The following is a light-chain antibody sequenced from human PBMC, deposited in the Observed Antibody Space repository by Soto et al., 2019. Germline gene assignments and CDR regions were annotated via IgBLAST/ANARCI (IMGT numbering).Light chain of an antibody. CDR2: GAS. J-gene: IGKJ1*01. V-gene: IGKV3-20*01. CDR1: QSVNSSF. CDR3: QQFGSSPPWT. Sequence: EIVLTQSPGTQSLSPGERATLSCRASQSVNSSFLAWYQQKVGQAPRLLIYGASSRASGVPDRFSGSVSGTDFILTISRLEPEDFALYYCQQFGSSPPWTFGQGTKVEIK.